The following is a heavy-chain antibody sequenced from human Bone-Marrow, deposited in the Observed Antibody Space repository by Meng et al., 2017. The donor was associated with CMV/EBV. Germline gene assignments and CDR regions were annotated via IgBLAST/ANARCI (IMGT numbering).Heavy chain of an antibody. CDR3: ARVVYRALHYYYYGMDV. Sequence: ASVKVSCKASGYTFTGYYMHWVRQAPGQGLEWMGWINPNSGGTKYAQRFQGRVTMTRDTSISTAYMELNRLRSDDTAVDYCARVVYRALHYYYYGMDVWGQGTTVTVSS. V-gene: IGHV1-2*02. D-gene: IGHD3-16*02. CDR1: GYTFTGYY. CDR2: INPNSGGT. J-gene: IGHJ6*02.